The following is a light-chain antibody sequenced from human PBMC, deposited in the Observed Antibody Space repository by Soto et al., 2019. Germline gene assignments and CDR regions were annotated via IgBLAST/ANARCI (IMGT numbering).Light chain of an antibody. CDR2: EVT. Sequence: QSVLTQPASVSGSPGQSITISCTGTSXDVGVYNYVSWYQQHPGKAPKVLIYEVTHRPSGVSNRFSGSKSGNTASLTISGLQAEDEADYYCSSYTISSTWVFGGGTKVTVL. CDR1: SXDVGVYNY. J-gene: IGLJ3*02. V-gene: IGLV2-14*01. CDR3: SSYTISSTWV.